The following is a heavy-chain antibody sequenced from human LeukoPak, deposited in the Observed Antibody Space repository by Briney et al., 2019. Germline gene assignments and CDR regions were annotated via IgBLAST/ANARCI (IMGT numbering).Heavy chain of an antibody. J-gene: IGHJ4*02. CDR1: GFTFSNAW. CDR3: AKACLTGPVDY. Sequence: PGGSLRLSCAAAGFTFSNAWMSWVRQAPGKGLEWVGRIKSKTDGGTTDYAAPVKGRFTISRDNSKNTLYLQMNSLRAEDTAVYYCAKACLTGPVDYWGQGILVTVSS. V-gene: IGHV3-15*01. CDR2: IKSKTDGGTT. D-gene: IGHD3-9*01.